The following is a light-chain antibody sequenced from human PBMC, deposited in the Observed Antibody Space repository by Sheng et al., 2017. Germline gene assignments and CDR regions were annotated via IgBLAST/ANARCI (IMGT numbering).Light chain of an antibody. J-gene: IGLJ3*02. Sequence: QSALTQPASVSGSPGQSITISCTGTSSDVGGYNYVSWYQQHPGKAPKLMIYDVSYRPSGVSNRFSGSKSGNTASLTISGLQAEDEADYYCSSYTSSSPWVFGGGTKLTVL. CDR2: DVS. CDR1: SSDVGGYNY. CDR3: SSYTSSSPWV. V-gene: IGLV2-14*03.